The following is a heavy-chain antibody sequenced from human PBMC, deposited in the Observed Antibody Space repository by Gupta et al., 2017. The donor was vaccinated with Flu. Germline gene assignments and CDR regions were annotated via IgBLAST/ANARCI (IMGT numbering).Heavy chain of an antibody. CDR1: GFTFGDYA. D-gene: IGHD1-7*01. V-gene: IGHV3-49*03. CDR3: TRAHNWNYWLEGTKFDY. Sequence: EVQLVESGGGLVQPGRSLRLSCTASGFTFGDYAMSWFRQAPGKGLEWVGFIRSKAYGGTTEYAASVKGRFTISRDDSKSIAYLQMNSLKTEDTAVYYCTRAHNWNYWLEGTKFDYWGQGTLVTVSS. J-gene: IGHJ4*02. CDR2: IRSKAYGGTT.